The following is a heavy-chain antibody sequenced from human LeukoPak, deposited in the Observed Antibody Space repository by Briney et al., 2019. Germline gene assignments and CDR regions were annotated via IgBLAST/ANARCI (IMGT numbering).Heavy chain of an antibody. CDR1: GGTFSSYA. Sequence: ASVKVSCKASGGTFSSYAISWVRQAPGQGLEWMGWINTNTGNPTYAQGFTGRFVFSVDTSVSTAYLQISSLKPDDTGVYYCARGPPYGAAVVHVDFWGQGTLVTVSS. CDR2: INTNTGNP. V-gene: IGHV7-4-1*02. CDR3: ARGPPYGAAVVHVDF. D-gene: IGHD6-13*01. J-gene: IGHJ4*02.